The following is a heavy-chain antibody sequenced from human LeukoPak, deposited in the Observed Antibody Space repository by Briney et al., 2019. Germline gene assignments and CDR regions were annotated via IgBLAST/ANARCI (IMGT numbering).Heavy chain of an antibody. CDR2: INPNSGGT. CDR1: GYTFTGYY. D-gene: IGHD3-22*01. CDR3: ARDHAYYYDSSGIPGY. V-gene: IGHV1-2*02. Sequence: ASVKVSCKASGYTFTGYYMHWVRQAPGQGLEWMGWINPNSGGTNYALKFQGRVTMTRDTSISTAYMELSRLRSDDTAVYYCARDHAYYYDSSGIPGYWGQGTLVTVSS. J-gene: IGHJ4*02.